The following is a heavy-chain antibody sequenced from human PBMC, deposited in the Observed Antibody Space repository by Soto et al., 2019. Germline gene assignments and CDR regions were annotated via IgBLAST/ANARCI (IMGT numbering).Heavy chain of an antibody. V-gene: IGHV3-48*02. J-gene: IGHJ4*02. Sequence: EVQLVESGGGLVQPGGSLRLSCSASGFTFSIYSMNWVRQAPGKELEWLSYISGSGNTMYYADSVKGRFTIARDNAQKSLYLQLNNLRDDDTAMYYCARDPKSGNQKLYFDYWGQGTLVTVSS. CDR2: ISGSGNTM. D-gene: IGHD4-4*01. CDR3: ARDPKSGNQKLYFDY. CDR1: GFTFSIYS.